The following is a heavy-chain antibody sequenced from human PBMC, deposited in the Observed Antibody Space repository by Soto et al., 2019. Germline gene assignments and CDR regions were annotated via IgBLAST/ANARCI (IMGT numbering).Heavy chain of an antibody. Sequence: GASVKVSSKARGDTFTIYYMHWLGQARGQGLQWMGWINPNSGGTNYAQKFQGWVTMTRDTSISTAYMELSRLRSDDTAVYYCPRSYCSRSCYYQCHDDVDKGGQGTMV. CDR3: PRSYCSRSCYYQCHDDVDK. J-gene: IGHJ4*01. CDR1: GDTFTIYY. CDR2: INPNSGGT. D-gene: IGHD3-10*02. V-gene: IGHV1-2*04.